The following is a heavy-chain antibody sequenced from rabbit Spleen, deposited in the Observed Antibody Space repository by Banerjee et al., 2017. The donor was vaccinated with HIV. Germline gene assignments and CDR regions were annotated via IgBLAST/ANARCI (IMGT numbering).Heavy chain of an antibody. J-gene: IGHJ4*01. Sequence: QQQLEESGGGLVKPGGTLTLTCKASGFDLTNYYYMCWVRQAPGKGLELIACIVTGNSGSTWYASWVNGRFTISRSTSLNTVDLKMTSLTAADTATYFCVREVAAKFNLWGQGTLVTVS. CDR3: VREVAAKFNL. D-gene: IGHD4-1*01. V-gene: IGHV1S43*01. CDR2: IVTGNSGST. CDR1: GFDLTNYYY.